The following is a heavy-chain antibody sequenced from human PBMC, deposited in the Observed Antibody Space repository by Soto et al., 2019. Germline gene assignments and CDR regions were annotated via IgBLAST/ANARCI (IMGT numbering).Heavy chain of an antibody. CDR1: GFTFSSYS. CDR3: ARVPSRLGAYDY. Sequence: EVQLVESGGGLVKPGGSLRLSCAASGFTFSSYSMNWVRQAPGKGLEWVSSISSSSSYIYYADSVKGRFTISRDNAKNSLYLQMNSLRAEDTAVYYCARVPSRLGAYDYWGQGTLVTVSS. V-gene: IGHV3-21*04. J-gene: IGHJ4*02. D-gene: IGHD1-26*01. CDR2: ISSSSSYI.